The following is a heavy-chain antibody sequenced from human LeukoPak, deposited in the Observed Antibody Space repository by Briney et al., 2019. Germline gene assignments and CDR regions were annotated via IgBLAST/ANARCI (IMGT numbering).Heavy chain of an antibody. CDR3: ARHSGYDFWSGYYSHFDL. D-gene: IGHD3-3*01. CDR2: IYPGDSDT. Sequence: GESLQISCQGSGYSFTSYWIGWVRQLPGKGLEWMGIIYPGDSDTRYSPSFQGQVTISADKSISTAYLQWSSLKASDTAMYYCARHSGYDFWSGYYSHFDLWGRGTLVTVSS. J-gene: IGHJ2*01. CDR1: GYSFTSYW. V-gene: IGHV5-51*01.